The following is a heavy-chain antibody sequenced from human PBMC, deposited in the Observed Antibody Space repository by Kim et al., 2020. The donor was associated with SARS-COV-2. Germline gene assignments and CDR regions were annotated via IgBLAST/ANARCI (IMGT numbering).Heavy chain of an antibody. D-gene: IGHD6-6*01. CDR3: ARVPILRIAAREKGEDAFDV. CDR2: IYYSGST. CDR1: GGSISSGGYY. J-gene: IGHJ3*01. V-gene: IGHV4-31*03. Sequence: SETLSLTCTVSGGSISSGGYYWSWIRQHPGKGLEWFGYIYYSGSTYYNPSLKSRVTISVDTSKNQFSLKLSSVTAADTAVYYCARVPILRIAAREKGEDAFDVWGQGTMFTVSS.